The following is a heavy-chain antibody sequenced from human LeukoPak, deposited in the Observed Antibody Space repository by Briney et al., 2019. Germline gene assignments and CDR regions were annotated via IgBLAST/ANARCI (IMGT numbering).Heavy chain of an antibody. CDR3: ARDNYYDFWSGYSGHYYYGMDV. V-gene: IGHV4-30-4*01. CDR1: GGSISSGDYY. Sequence: SQTLSLTCTVSGGSISSGDYYWSWIRQPPGKGLEWIGYIYYSGSTYYNPSLKSRVTISVDTSKNQFSLKRSAVTAADPAVYYCARDNYYDFWSGYSGHYYYGMDVWGQGTTVTVSS. J-gene: IGHJ6*02. D-gene: IGHD3-3*01. CDR2: IYYSGST.